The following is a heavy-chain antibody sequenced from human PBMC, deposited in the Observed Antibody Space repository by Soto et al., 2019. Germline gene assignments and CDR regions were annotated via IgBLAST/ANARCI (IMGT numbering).Heavy chain of an antibody. CDR1: GFTFSDYY. CDR2: ISSSGSTI. V-gene: IGHV3-11*01. CDR3: ARTIVLMVYDEYYFDY. Sequence: QVQLVESGGGLVKPGGSLRLSCAASGFTFSDYYMSWIRQAPGKGLEWVSYISSSGSTIYYADSVKGRFTISRDNAKNSLYLQMNSLRAEDTAAYYCARTIVLMVYDEYYFDYWGQGTLVTVSS. D-gene: IGHD2-8*01. J-gene: IGHJ4*02.